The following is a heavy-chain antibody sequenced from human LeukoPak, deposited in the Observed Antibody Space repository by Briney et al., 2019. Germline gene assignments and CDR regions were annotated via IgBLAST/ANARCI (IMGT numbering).Heavy chain of an antibody. Sequence: WVRQAPGKGLEWIGSIYYSGSTYYNPSLKSRVTISVDTSKNQFSLKLSSVTAADTAVYYCARVRRVIVHKPRHDYFDYWGQGTLVTVSS. CDR2: IYYSGST. V-gene: IGHV4-39*07. J-gene: IGHJ4*02. CDR3: ARVRRVIVHKPRHDYFDY. D-gene: IGHD2-21*01.